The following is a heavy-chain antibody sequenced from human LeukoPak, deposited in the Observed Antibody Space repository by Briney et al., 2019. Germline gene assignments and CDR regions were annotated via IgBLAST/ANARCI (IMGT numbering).Heavy chain of an antibody. V-gene: IGHV1-46*01. D-gene: IGHD2-15*01. Sequence: ASVKVSCKASGYTFTSYYMHRVRQAPGQGLEWMGIINPSGGSTSYAQKFQGRVTMTRDTSTSTVYMELSSLRSEDTAVYYCAREMVAAAIDYWGQGTLVTVSS. CDR1: GYTFTSYY. CDR3: AREMVAAAIDY. CDR2: INPSGGST. J-gene: IGHJ4*02.